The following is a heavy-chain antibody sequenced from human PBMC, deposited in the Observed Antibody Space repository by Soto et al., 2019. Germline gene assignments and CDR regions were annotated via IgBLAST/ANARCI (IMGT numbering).Heavy chain of an antibody. Sequence: QVQLVESGGGLVKPGGSLRLSCAASGFTFSDYYMSWIRQAPGKGLEWVSYISSSGSTIYYADSVKGRFTISRDNAKNSLYLQMNSRRAEDTAVYYCARVEGYCSSTSCYAPDYYFDYWGQGTLVTVSS. CDR1: GFTFSDYY. CDR3: ARVEGYCSSTSCYAPDYYFDY. V-gene: IGHV3-11*01. CDR2: ISSSGSTI. J-gene: IGHJ4*02. D-gene: IGHD2-2*01.